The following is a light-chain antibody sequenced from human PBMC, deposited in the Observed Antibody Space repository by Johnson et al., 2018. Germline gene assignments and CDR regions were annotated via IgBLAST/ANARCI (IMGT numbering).Light chain of an antibody. CDR2: ENN. CDR1: SSNIGNNY. Sequence: QSVLTQPPSVSAAPGQKVTISCSGSSSNIGNNYVSWYQQLPGTAPKLLIYENNKRPSGIPDRFSGSKSGTSATLRITGLQTGDEADYYCGTWGSCLSAGNVFGTGTKVTVL. CDR3: GTWGSCLSAGNV. V-gene: IGLV1-51*02. J-gene: IGLJ1*01.